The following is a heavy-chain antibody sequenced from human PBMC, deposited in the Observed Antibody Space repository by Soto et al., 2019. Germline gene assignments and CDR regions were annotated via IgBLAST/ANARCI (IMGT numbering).Heavy chain of an antibody. CDR3: ARDRGGAPFQH. CDR1: GFTFSSYA. Sequence: GGSLRLSCAASGFTFSSYAMSWVRQAPGKGLEWVANIKQDGSEKYYVDSVKGRFTISRDNAKNSLYLQMNSLRAEDTAVYYCARDRGGAPFQHWGQGTLVTVSS. CDR2: IKQDGSEK. J-gene: IGHJ1*01. D-gene: IGHD3-16*01. V-gene: IGHV3-7*01.